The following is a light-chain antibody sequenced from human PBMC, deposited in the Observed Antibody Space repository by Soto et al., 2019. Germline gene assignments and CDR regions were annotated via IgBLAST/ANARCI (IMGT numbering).Light chain of an antibody. CDR2: DAS. Sequence: DIQMTQSPSTLSASVGDRVTITCRASQTIGSLLACYQQKPGKAPELHIYDASALEGRVPSRFSGSGSGTEFSLTIISPQHDAFDPFHCQQNTSRARTFGGGTKVDI. V-gene: IGKV1-5*01. CDR1: QTIGSL. CDR3: QQNTSRART. J-gene: IGKJ4*01.